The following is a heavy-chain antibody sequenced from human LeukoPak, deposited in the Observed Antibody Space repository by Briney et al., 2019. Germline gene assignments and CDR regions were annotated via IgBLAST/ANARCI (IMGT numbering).Heavy chain of an antibody. D-gene: IGHD3-10*01. Sequence: PGGSLRLSCAASGFTFSNYAMSWVRQAPGKGLEWIGEINHSGSTNYNPSLKSRVTISVDTSKNQFSLKLSSVTAADTAVYYCARGGSRRYYGSGNWFDPWGQGTLVTVSS. CDR3: ARGGSRRYYGSGNWFDP. CDR1: GFTFSNYA. V-gene: IGHV4-34*01. J-gene: IGHJ5*02. CDR2: INHSGST.